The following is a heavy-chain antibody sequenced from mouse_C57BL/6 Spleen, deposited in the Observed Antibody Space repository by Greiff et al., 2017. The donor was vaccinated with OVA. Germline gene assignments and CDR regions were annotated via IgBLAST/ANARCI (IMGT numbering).Heavy chain of an antibody. V-gene: IGHV1-18*01. CDR3: ARKVLLRYPGYYFDY. CDR2: INPNNGGT. J-gene: IGHJ2*01. CDR1: GYTFTDYN. Sequence: EVMLVESGPELVKPGASVKIPCKASGYTFTDYNMDWVKQSHGKSLEWIGDINPNNGGTIYNQKFKGKATLTVDKSSSTAYMELRSLTSEDTAVYYCARKVLLRYPGYYFDYWGQGTTLTVSS. D-gene: IGHD1-1*01.